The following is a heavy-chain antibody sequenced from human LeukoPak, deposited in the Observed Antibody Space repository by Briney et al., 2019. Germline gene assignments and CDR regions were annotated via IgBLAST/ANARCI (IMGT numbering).Heavy chain of an antibody. D-gene: IGHD3-10*01. CDR3: ARNPYYYGSGTSAPFDY. Sequence: SETLSLTCAVYGGSFSGYYWSWIRQPPGKGLEWIGEINHSGSTNYNPSLKSRVTISVDTSKNQFSLKLSSVSAADTAVYYCARNPYYYGSGTSAPFDYWGQGTLVTVSS. CDR2: INHSGST. V-gene: IGHV4-34*01. CDR1: GGSFSGYY. J-gene: IGHJ4*02.